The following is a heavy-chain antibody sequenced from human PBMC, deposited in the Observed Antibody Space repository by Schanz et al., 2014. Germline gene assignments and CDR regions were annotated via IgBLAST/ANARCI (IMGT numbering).Heavy chain of an antibody. J-gene: IGHJ4*02. CDR1: GFTFSSYA. CDR2: ISGSGGST. CDR3: AKSLESCPGGRCSRGYFDY. Sequence: EVQLVESGGGLVQPGGSLRLSCTASGFTFSSYAMSWVRQAPGKGLEWVSAISGSGGSTYYADSVKGRFTISRDNSKSTLYLQMSSLRAEDTAVYYCAKSLESCPGGRCSRGYFDYWGQGTLVTVSS. D-gene: IGHD2-8*02. V-gene: IGHV3-23*04.